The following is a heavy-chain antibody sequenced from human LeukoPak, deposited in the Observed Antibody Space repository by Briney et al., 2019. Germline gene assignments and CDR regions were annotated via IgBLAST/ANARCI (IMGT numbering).Heavy chain of an antibody. V-gene: IGHV4-34*01. CDR3: ARRRRRFLEWLSPLDP. D-gene: IGHD3-3*01. Sequence: SETLSLTCAVYGGSFSGYYWSWIRQPPGKGLEWIGKINHSGSTNYNPSLKSRVTISVDTSKNQFSLKLSSVTAADTAVYYCARRRRRFLEWLSPLDPWGQGTLVTVSS. CDR2: INHSGST. CDR1: GGSFSGYY. J-gene: IGHJ5*02.